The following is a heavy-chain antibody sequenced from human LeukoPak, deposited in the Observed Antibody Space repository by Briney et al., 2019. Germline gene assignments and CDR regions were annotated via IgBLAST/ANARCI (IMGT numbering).Heavy chain of an antibody. D-gene: IGHD2-2*01. CDR3: ASYHTSCYWVQH. CDR2: IYYSGST. Sequence: SETLSLTCAVSGYSISSSNWWGGIRPPPGKGLEWIGYIYYSGSTYYNPSLKSRVTMSVDTSKNQFSMKMSSVTAGDTAVYYCASYHTSCYWVQHWGQGALVTVSS. CDR1: GYSISSSNW. J-gene: IGHJ1*01. V-gene: IGHV4-28*01.